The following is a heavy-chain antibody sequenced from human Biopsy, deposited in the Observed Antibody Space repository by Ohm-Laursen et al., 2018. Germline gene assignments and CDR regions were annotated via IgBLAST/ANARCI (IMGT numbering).Heavy chain of an antibody. CDR3: ARDGAAGYGLDV. J-gene: IGHJ6*02. V-gene: IGHV3-33*01. D-gene: IGHD6-25*01. CDR2: IWYDGSRQ. Sequence: SLRLSCTASGFTFSSYGMHWVRQAPGKGLEWVAVIWYDGSRQYYADSVKGRFTISRDNSKNTLYLQMKSLRAEDTAVYYCARDGAAGYGLDVWGQGTTVTVSS. CDR1: GFTFSSYG.